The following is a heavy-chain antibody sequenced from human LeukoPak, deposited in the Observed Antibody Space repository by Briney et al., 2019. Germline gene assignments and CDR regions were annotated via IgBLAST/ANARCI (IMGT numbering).Heavy chain of an antibody. D-gene: IGHD3/OR15-3a*01. CDR1: GIPFSTYS. J-gene: IGHJ6*03. V-gene: IGHV3-48*04. CDR2: ISSSSTI. CDR3: ARDVDRNYYYMDV. Sequence: GGSPRLSCAASGIPFSTYSMNWVRQAPGKGLEWVSYISSSSTITYADSVKGRFSISRDNAKNSLYLQMNSLRAEDTAVYYCARDVDRNYYYMDVWGKGTTVTVSS.